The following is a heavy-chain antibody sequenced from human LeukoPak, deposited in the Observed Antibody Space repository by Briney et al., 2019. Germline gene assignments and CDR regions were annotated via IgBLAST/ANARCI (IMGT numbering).Heavy chain of an antibody. V-gene: IGHV3-23*01. J-gene: IGHJ1*01. Sequence: QSGGSLRLSCAASGFTFSSYAMSWVRQAPGKGLEWVSAISNSGGSSYYADSVKGRFTISRDNSKNTLYLQMNSLRAEDTAVYYCAKDRDSGYYVVYFHHWGQGTLVTVSS. CDR3: AKDRDSGYYVVYFHH. CDR2: ISNSGGSS. CDR1: GFTFSSYA. D-gene: IGHD5-12*01.